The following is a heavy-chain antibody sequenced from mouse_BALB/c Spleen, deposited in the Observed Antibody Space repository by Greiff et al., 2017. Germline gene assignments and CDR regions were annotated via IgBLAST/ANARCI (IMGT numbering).Heavy chain of an antibody. CDR1: GYTFTSYY. V-gene: IGHV1S81*02. Sequence: QVQLQQSGAELVKPGASVKLSCKASGYTFTSYYMYWVKQRPGQGLEWIGEINPSNGGTNFNEKFKSKATLTVDKSSRTAYMQRSSLTSEDSAVYYCTRGGLFIYAMDYWGQGTSGTVSS. CDR2: INPSNGGT. CDR3: TRGGLFIYAMDY. J-gene: IGHJ4*01. D-gene: IGHD1-1*01.